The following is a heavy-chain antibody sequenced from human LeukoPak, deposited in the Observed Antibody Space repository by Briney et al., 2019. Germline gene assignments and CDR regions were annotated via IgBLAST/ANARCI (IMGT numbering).Heavy chain of an antibody. D-gene: IGHD3-10*01. V-gene: IGHV3-11*01. CDR1: GFTVSSNY. CDR2: ISSSGSTI. CDR3: ARDLTMVRGVTFDP. J-gene: IGHJ5*02. Sequence: GGSLRLSCAASGFTVSSNYMSWIRQAPGKGLEWVSYISSSGSTIYYADSVKGRFTISRDNAKNSLYLQMNSLRAEDTAVYYCARDLTMVRGVTFDPWGQGTLVTVSS.